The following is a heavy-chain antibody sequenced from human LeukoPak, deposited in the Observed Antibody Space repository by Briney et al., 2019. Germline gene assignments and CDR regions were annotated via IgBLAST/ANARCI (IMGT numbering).Heavy chain of an antibody. V-gene: IGHV3-30*04. CDR1: GFTFSSYA. CDR3: TTDDYYDSSGYYHYFDY. D-gene: IGHD3-22*01. J-gene: IGHJ4*02. CDR2: ISYDGSNK. Sequence: GGSLRLSCAASGFTFSSYAMHWVRQAPGKGLEWVAVISYDGSNKYYADSVKGRFTISRDDSKNTLYLQMNSLKTEGTAVYYCTTDDYYDSSGYYHYFDYWGQGTLVTVSS.